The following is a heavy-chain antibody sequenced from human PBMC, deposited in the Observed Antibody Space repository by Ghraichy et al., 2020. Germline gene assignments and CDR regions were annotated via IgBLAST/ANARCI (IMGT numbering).Heavy chain of an antibody. V-gene: IGHV4-31*03. CDR1: GGSISSGGYY. CDR2: IYYSGST. CDR3: ARSPDNYDSNWFDP. J-gene: IGHJ5*02. D-gene: IGHD3-3*01. Sequence: SETLSLTCTVSGGSISSGGYYWSWIRQHPGKGLEWIGYIYYSGSTYYNPSLKSRVTISVDTSKNQFSLKLSSVTAADTAVYYCARSPDNYDSNWFDPWGQGTLVTVSS.